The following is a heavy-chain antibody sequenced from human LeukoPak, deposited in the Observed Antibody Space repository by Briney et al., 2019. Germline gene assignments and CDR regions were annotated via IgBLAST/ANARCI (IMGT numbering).Heavy chain of an antibody. CDR1: GGSISSYY. V-gene: IGHV4-59*01. J-gene: IGHJ4*02. CDR2: TYYSGST. Sequence: KTSETLSLTCTVSGGSISSYYWSWIRQPPGKGLEWIGYTYYSGSTNYNPSLKSRVTISVVTSKNQFSLKLSSVTAADTAVYYCARAPLWFGEFDYWGQGTLVTVSS. D-gene: IGHD3-10*01. CDR3: ARAPLWFGEFDY.